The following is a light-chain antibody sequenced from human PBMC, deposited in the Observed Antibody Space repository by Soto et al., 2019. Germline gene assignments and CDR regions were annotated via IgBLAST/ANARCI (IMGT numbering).Light chain of an antibody. Sequence: QSALTQPASVSASPGQSITISCTGTSSDIGDYNYVSWYQQHPGEAPKLIIYEVENRPSGISDRFSGSKSGNTASLTISGLQTEDEADYFCSSYTSTDTLVVFGGGTKPTVL. CDR3: SSYTSTDTLVV. CDR2: EVE. V-gene: IGLV2-14*01. CDR1: SSDIGDYNY. J-gene: IGLJ2*01.